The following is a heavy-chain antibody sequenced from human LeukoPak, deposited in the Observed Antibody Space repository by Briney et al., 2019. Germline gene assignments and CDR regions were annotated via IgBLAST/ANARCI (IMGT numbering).Heavy chain of an antibody. J-gene: IGHJ3*02. CDR3: ARDLFVGIFYGERAFDI. Sequence: PSQTLSLTCAVSGGSISSGDYYWSWIRQHPGKGLEWIGYIYYSGSTYYNPSLKSRVTISVDTSKNQFSLKLSSVTAADTAVYYCARDLFVGIFYGERAFDIWGQGTMVTVSS. CDR1: GGSISSGDYY. D-gene: IGHD4-17*01. CDR2: IYYSGST. V-gene: IGHV4-31*11.